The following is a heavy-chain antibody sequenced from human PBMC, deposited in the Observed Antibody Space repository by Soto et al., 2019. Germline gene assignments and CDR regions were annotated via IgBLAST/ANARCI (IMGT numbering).Heavy chain of an antibody. D-gene: IGHD1-26*01. Sequence: SETLSLTCTVSGGSVSSGPYYWSWIRQPPGKGLEWIAYISYSGSTKFNPSLKSRVTISADPSKNQFSLSLTSVTAADMALYYLARGHAGLMRSRSFGYCGQGTLVSVSS. CDR3: ARGHAGLMRSRSFGY. CDR1: GGSVSSGPYY. CDR2: ISYSGST. V-gene: IGHV4-61*01. J-gene: IGHJ4*02.